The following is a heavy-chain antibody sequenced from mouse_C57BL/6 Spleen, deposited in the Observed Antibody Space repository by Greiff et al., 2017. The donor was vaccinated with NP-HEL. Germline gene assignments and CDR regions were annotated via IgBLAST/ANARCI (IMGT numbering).Heavy chain of an antibody. CDR3: ARQSGGVDY. CDR1: GFTFSSYG. Sequence: EVQVVESGGDLVKPGGSLKLSCAASGFTFSSYGMSWVRQTPDKRLEWVATISSGGSYTYYPDSVKGRFTISRDNAKNTLYLQMSSLKSEDTAMYYCARQSGGVDYWGQGTSVTVSS. V-gene: IGHV5-6*01. CDR2: ISSGGSYT. J-gene: IGHJ4*01.